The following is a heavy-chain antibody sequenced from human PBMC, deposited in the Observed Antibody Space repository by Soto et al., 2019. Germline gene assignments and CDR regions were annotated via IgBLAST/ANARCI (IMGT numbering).Heavy chain of an antibody. V-gene: IGHV3-23*01. D-gene: IGHD6-6*01. Sequence: GGSLRLSCKASGFSFSDYAMTWVRQAPGKGLEWVSVISGSGDNTFYAASVKGRFAISRDNSKNVLYLQMNSLRAEDTAVYYCARRAFGSSRAFDIWGQGTMVTVSS. CDR1: GFSFSDYA. J-gene: IGHJ3*02. CDR3: ARRAFGSSRAFDI. CDR2: ISGSGDNT.